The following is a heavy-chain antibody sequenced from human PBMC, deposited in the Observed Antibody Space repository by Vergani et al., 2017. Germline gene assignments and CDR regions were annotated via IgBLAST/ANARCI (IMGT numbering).Heavy chain of an antibody. CDR3: ARHPGGYCSSTSCYPLWWFDP. CDR1: GYSFTSYW. D-gene: IGHD2-2*01. CDR2: IYPGDSDT. Sequence: EVQLVQSGAEVKKPGESLKISCKGSGYSFTSYWIGWVRQMPGKGLEWMGIIYPGDSDTRYSPSFQGQVTISADKSISTAYLQWSSLKASDTAMYYCARHPGGYCSSTSCYPLWWFDPWGQGTLVTVSS. V-gene: IGHV5-51*01. J-gene: IGHJ5*02.